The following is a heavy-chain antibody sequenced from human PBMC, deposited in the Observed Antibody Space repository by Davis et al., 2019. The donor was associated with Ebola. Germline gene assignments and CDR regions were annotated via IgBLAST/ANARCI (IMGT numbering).Heavy chain of an antibody. D-gene: IGHD2-15*01. Sequence: PSETLSLTCAASGFTFSSYAMSWVRQAPGKGLEWVSAISGSGGSTYYADSVKGRFTISRDNSKNTLCLQMNSLRAEDTAVYYCAKVGHIVVVVAATGLFDYWGQGTLVTVSS. V-gene: IGHV3-23*01. CDR3: AKVGHIVVVVAATGLFDY. CDR2: ISGSGGST. CDR1: GFTFSSYA. J-gene: IGHJ4*02.